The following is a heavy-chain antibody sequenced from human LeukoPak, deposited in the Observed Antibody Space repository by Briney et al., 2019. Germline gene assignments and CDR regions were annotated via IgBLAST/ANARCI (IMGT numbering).Heavy chain of an antibody. V-gene: IGHV4-38-2*01. D-gene: IGHD3-22*01. J-gene: IGHJ4*02. CDR2: IYHSGST. Sequence: SETLSLTCAVSGYSISSGYYWGWIRQPPGKGLEWIGSIYHSGSTYYNPSLKSRVTVSVDTSKNQFSLKLSSVTAADTAVYYCARQGAVVVITTSFDYWGQGTLVTVSS. CDR1: GYSISSGYY. CDR3: ARQGAVVVITTSFDY.